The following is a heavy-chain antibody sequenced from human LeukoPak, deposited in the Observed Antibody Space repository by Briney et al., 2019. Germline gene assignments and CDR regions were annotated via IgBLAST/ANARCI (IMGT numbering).Heavy chain of an antibody. CDR3: ARAAAAGVNWFDP. CDR2: VHPDTGYA. V-gene: IGHV1-8*01. D-gene: IGHD6-13*01. Sequence: ASVKVSCKTSGYPFTTYEINWVRQAAGQGLEWMGWVHPDTGYADYAQKFQGRVTMTSDTSISTAYMELSSLRSEDTAVYYCARAAAAGVNWFDPWGQGTLVTVSS. J-gene: IGHJ5*02. CDR1: GYPFTTYE.